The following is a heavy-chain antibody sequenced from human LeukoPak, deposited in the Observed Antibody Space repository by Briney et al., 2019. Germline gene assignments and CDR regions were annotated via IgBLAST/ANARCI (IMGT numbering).Heavy chain of an antibody. Sequence: PSETLSLTCTVSGGSITSYYWSWIRQPPGKGLEWIGYIYYNGDTNYNPSLKSRVTISLDTSNNQFSLKLSSVTAADTAVYYCASYRWPNHFGYWGQGTLVTVSS. V-gene: IGHV4-59*01. D-gene: IGHD3-16*02. CDR3: ASYRWPNHFGY. CDR2: IYYNGDT. J-gene: IGHJ4*02. CDR1: GGSITSYY.